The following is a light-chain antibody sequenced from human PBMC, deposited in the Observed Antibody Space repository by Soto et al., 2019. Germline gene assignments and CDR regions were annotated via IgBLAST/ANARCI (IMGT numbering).Light chain of an antibody. CDR3: QQYDGN. CDR2: SAS. CDR1: QSISTW. J-gene: IGKJ4*01. V-gene: IGKV1-5*01. Sequence: DIQMTQSPSTLSASVGDRVIITCRASQSISTWLAWYQQKPGEGPKLLIYSASTLQSGVPSRFSGSGSGTEFTLTISGLQRDDFATYYCQQYDGNFGGGTRVEIK.